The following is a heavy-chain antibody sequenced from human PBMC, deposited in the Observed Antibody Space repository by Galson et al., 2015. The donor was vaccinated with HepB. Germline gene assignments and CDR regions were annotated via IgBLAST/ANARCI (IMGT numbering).Heavy chain of an antibody. D-gene: IGHD6-13*01. CDR1: GFTFSGSA. CDR2: IRSKGNNYAS. V-gene: IGHV3-73*01. CDR3: TRLGDVSGYSSR. J-gene: IGHJ4*02. Sequence: SLRLSCAASGFTFSGSAIHWVRQASGKGPEWVGRIRSKGNNYASSYVPSLKGRFTISRDDSKNMAYLHMKSLKTEDTAVYYCTRLGDVSGYSSRWGQGTLVTVSS.